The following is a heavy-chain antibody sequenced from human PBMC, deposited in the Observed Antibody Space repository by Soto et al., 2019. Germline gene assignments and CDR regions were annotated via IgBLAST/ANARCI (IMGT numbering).Heavy chain of an antibody. CDR1: GYTFSRYG. V-gene: IGHV3-33*01. CDR3: VRDPDTVTSYFEY. CDR2: IWYDGSKK. Sequence: QVQLVESGGGVVQPGRSLRLSCAASGYTFSRYGMHWVRQAPGKGLDWVALIWYDGSKKDYAESVKGRFTIARDDSKNTLFLQMDSLRVEDTAVYYCVRDPDTVTSYFEYWGQGTLVTVSP. J-gene: IGHJ4*02. D-gene: IGHD5-18*01.